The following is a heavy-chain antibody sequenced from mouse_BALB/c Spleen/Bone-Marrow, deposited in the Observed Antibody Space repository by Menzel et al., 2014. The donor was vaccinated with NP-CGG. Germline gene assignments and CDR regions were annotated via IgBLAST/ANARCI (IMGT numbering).Heavy chain of an antibody. CDR3: ARYGNYAVDY. CDR1: GFSLSSYG. J-gene: IGHJ4*01. V-gene: IGHV2-6*02. Sequence: QVQLQQSGPGLVAPSQSLSITCTVSGFSLSSYGVHWVRQSPGEGLEWLVVIWSDGSTTYNSALKSRLSISKDNSKSQVFLKMNSLQTDDTAIYYCARYGNYAVDYWGQGTSVTVSS. D-gene: IGHD2-1*01. CDR2: IWSDGST.